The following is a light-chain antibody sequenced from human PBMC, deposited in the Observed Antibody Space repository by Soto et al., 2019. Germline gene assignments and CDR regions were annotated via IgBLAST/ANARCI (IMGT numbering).Light chain of an antibody. Sequence: QSVLTQPASVSGSPGQSITISCTGTITDIGAYNYVSWYQQHPGKAPKLLIYGVSSRPSGVSNRFSGSKSGNAAYLTISGLQADDEAGYYCSSYTSSITPSVFGTGTNVTVL. V-gene: IGLV2-14*01. CDR3: SSYTSSITPSV. CDR2: GVS. J-gene: IGLJ1*01. CDR1: ITDIGAYNY.